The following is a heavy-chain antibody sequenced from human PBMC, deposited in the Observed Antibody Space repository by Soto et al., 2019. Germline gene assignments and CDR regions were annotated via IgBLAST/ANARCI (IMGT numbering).Heavy chain of an antibody. CDR3: AIGYGSGGSCYEEGFFDY. V-gene: IGHV1-8*01. J-gene: IGHJ4*02. D-gene: IGHD2-15*01. Sequence: GASVKVSCKASGYTFTSYDINWVRQATGQGLEWMGWMNPNSGNTGYAQKFQGRVTMTRNTSISTAYMELSSLRSEDTAVYYCAIGYGSGGSCYEEGFFDYWGQGTLVTVSS. CDR2: MNPNSGNT. CDR1: GYTFTSYD.